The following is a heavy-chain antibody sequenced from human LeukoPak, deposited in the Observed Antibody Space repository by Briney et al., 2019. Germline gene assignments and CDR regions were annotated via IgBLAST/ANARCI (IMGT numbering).Heavy chain of an antibody. V-gene: IGHV3-30*02. D-gene: IGHD6-13*01. CDR1: GFTFSSYG. Sequence: GGSLRLSCAASGFTFSSYGMHWVRQAPGKGLEWVAFIRYDGSNKYYADSVKDRFTISRDNSKNTLYQQMNSLRAEDTAVYYCAKERGSSWYSDFDIWGQGTMVTVSS. CDR3: AKERGSSWYSDFDI. CDR2: IRYDGSNK. J-gene: IGHJ3*02.